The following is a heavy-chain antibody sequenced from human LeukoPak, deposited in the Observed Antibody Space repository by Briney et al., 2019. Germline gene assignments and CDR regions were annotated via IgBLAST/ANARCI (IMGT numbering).Heavy chain of an antibody. V-gene: IGHV1-18*01. CDR2: ISAYNGNT. J-gene: IGHJ4*02. CDR3: ARDRGYGSGSYYTPLGY. D-gene: IGHD3-10*01. CDR1: GYTFTSYA. Sequence: ASVKVSCKASGYTFTSYAISWVRQAPGQGLEWMGWISAYNGNTNYAQKVQGRVTMTTDTSTSTAYMELRSLRSDDTAVYYCARDRGYGSGSYYTPLGYWGQGTLVTVSS.